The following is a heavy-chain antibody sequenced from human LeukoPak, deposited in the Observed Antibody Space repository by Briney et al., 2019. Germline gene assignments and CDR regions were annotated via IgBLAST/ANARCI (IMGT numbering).Heavy chain of an antibody. J-gene: IGHJ5*02. V-gene: IGHV4-30-4*08. CDR2: IYYNGST. CDR1: GGSISSSSYY. Sequence: SETLSLTCTVSGGSISSSSYYWGWIRQPPGKGLEWIGYIYYNGSTYYNPSLKSRVTISVDTSKNQFSLKLSSVTAADTAVYYCARTSLGGAWFNPWGQGTLVTVSS. D-gene: IGHD3-10*01. CDR3: ARTSLGGAWFNP.